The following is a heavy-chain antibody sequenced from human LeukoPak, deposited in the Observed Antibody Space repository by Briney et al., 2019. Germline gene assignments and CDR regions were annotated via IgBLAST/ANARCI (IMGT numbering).Heavy chain of an antibody. J-gene: IGHJ5*02. V-gene: IGHV4-4*07. CDR3: ARGRDYDFWSGSLWFDP. D-gene: IGHD3-3*01. Sequence: PSETLSLTCPVSGGSISSYYWSWIRQPPGKGLEWIGRIYTSGSTNYNPSLKSRVTMSVDTSKNQFSLKLSSVTAADTAVYYCARGRDYDFWSGSLWFDPWGQGTLVTVSS. CDR2: IYTSGST. CDR1: GGSISSYY.